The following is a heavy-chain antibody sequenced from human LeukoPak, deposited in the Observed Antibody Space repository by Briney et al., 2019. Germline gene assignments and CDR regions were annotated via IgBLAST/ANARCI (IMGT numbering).Heavy chain of an antibody. CDR2: IYPGDSDT. CDR3: ARLLYYYGSGSFRGLDY. V-gene: IGHV5-51*01. Sequence: GESLQISCKGSGYSFTTYWIGWVRQMPGKGLEWMGIIYPGDSDTRYSPSFEGQVTISADKSISTAYLQWSSLKASDTAMYYCARLLYYYGSGSFRGLDYWGQGTLVTVSS. D-gene: IGHD3-10*01. CDR1: GYSFTTYW. J-gene: IGHJ4*02.